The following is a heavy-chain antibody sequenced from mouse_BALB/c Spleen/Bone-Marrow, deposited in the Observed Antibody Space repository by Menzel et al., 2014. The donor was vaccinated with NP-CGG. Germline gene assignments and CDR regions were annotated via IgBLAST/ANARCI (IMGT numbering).Heavy chain of an antibody. D-gene: IGHD2-1*01. Sequence: EVMLVESGGGLVQPGGSLKLSCAASGFTFSSYGMSWVRQTPDKRLELVASINSNGGSTYYPDSVKGRFTISRGNAKNALALQMSSLKSEDTAMYYCARGNYGNYVDYFDYWGQGTTLTVSS. CDR2: INSNGGST. V-gene: IGHV5-6-3*01. CDR3: ARGNYGNYVDYFDY. CDR1: GFTFSSYG. J-gene: IGHJ2*01.